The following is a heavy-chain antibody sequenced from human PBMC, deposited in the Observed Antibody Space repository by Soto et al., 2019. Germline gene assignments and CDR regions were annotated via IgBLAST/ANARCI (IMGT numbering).Heavy chain of an antibody. CDR3: ARVAYFDTTGYYYYFDY. Sequence: SETLSLTCAVSGYSISTGYYWGWIRQPPGKGLEWIGSIYRSGSTYYNPSLKSRVTISMDMSKNQFSLKLTSVTAADTAVYYCARVAYFDTTGYYYYFDYWGQGXLVTV. CDR1: GYSISTGYY. V-gene: IGHV4-38-2*01. J-gene: IGHJ4*02. CDR2: IYRSGST. D-gene: IGHD3-22*01.